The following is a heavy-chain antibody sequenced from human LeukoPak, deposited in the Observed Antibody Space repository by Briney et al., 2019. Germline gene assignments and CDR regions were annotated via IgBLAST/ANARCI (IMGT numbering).Heavy chain of an antibody. V-gene: IGHV1-2*02. D-gene: IGHD1-26*01. CDR1: GYTFTGYY. CDR2: INPNSGGT. Sequence: ASVKVSCKASGYTFTGYYMHWVRQAPGQGLEWMGWINPNSGGTNYAQKFQGRVTMTRDTSISTAYMELSRLRSDDTAVYYCARDNSVGDVAWWFDPWGQGTLVTVSS. CDR3: ARDNSVGDVAWWFDP. J-gene: IGHJ5*02.